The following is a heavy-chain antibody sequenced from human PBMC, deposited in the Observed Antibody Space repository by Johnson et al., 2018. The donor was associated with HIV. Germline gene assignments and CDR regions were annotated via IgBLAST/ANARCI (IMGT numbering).Heavy chain of an antibody. V-gene: IGHV3-74*02. CDR3: ANALILDAFNI. D-gene: IGHD1-1*01. CDR2: ISPDESKT. CDR1: GFSFSNYW. J-gene: IGHJ3*02. Sequence: VQLVESGGGLVKPGGSLRLSCVASGFSFSNYWMHWVRQAPGKGPVWVSRISPDESKTDYADSVKGRFTISRDISKNTLYLQMNSLTAEDTAVYYCANALILDAFNIWGQGTMVTVSS.